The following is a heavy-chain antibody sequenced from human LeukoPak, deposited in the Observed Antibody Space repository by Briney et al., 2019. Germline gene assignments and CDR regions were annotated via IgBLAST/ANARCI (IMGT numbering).Heavy chain of an antibody. V-gene: IGHV3-21*01. CDR3: ARGLNSHRSDILTGYYLDAFDI. J-gene: IGHJ3*02. D-gene: IGHD3-9*01. CDR2: IRSSSSYI. CDR1: GFTFSSYS. Sequence: PGGSLRLSCAASGFTFSSYSMNWVRQAPGKGLEWVSSIRSSSSYIYYADSVKGRFTISRDNAKNSLYLQMNSLRAEDTAVYYCARGLNSHRSDILTGYYLDAFDIWGQGTMVTVSS.